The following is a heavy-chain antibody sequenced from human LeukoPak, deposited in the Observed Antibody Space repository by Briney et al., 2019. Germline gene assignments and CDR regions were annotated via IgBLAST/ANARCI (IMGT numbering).Heavy chain of an antibody. J-gene: IGHJ4*02. V-gene: IGHV1-24*01. Sequence: ASVKVSCKVSGYTLTELSMHWVRQAPGKGLKWMGGFDPEDGETIYAQKFQGRVTMTEDTSTDTAYMELSSLRSEDTAVYYCATASLSTDYCSGGSCYSLDYWGQGTLITVSS. D-gene: IGHD2-15*01. CDR2: FDPEDGET. CDR3: ATASLSTDYCSGGSCYSLDY. CDR1: GYTLTELS.